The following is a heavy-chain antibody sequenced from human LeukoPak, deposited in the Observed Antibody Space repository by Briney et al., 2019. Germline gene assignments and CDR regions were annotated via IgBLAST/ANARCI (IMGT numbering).Heavy chain of an antibody. Sequence: GGSLRLSCVASGFTFNNYYMSWVRQAPGKGLEWVSIIYSGGSTYYADSVKGRFIVSKDSSENTLYLQMNSLRVEDTAVYFCARDYRYMDVWGKGTTVTVSS. CDR3: ARDYRYMDV. CDR2: IYSGGST. D-gene: IGHD3-10*01. CDR1: GFTFNNYY. J-gene: IGHJ6*03. V-gene: IGHV3-66*02.